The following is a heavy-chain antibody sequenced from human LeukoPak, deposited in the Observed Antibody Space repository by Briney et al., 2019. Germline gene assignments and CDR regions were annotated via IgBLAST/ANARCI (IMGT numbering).Heavy chain of an antibody. CDR1: GLTVSSNY. D-gene: IGHD6-13*01. J-gene: IGHJ5*02. Sequence: TGGSLRLSCAVSGLTVSSNYMSWVRQAPGKGLEWVSVIYDGGSTYYADSVKGRFTISRDNSKNTLYLQMNSLRAEDTAVYYCARALAAAGRVNWFDPWGQGTLVTVSS. CDR3: ARALAAAGRVNWFDP. V-gene: IGHV3-53*01. CDR2: IYDGGST.